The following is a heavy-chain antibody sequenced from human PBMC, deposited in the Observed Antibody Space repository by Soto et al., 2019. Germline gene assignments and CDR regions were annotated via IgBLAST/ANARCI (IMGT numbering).Heavy chain of an antibody. D-gene: IGHD4-4*01. V-gene: IGHV3-11*06. J-gene: IGHJ4*02. CDR2: ISSSSSYT. CDR3: ARDTPSLERDDYNSFDY. Sequence: GGSLRLSCAASGFTFSDYYMSWIRQAPGKGLEWVSYISSSSSYTNYADSVKGRFTISRDNAKNSLYLQMNSLRAEDTAVYYCARDTPSLERDDYNSFDYWGQGTLVTVSS. CDR1: GFTFSDYY.